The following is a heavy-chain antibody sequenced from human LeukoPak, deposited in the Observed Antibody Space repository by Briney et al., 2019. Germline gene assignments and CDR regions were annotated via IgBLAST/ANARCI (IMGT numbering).Heavy chain of an antibody. V-gene: IGHV4-34*01. CDR3: ARSKGAGSYSQNNYYYYMDV. CDR2: INHSGST. CDR1: GGSFSGYY. D-gene: IGHD1-26*01. J-gene: IGHJ6*03. Sequence: SETLSLTCAVYGGSFSGYYWSWIRQPPGKGLEWIGEINHSGSTIHNPSLESRVTISADTSKNQFSLNVNSVTAADTAVYYCARSKGAGSYSQNNYYYYMDVWGKGTTVTISS.